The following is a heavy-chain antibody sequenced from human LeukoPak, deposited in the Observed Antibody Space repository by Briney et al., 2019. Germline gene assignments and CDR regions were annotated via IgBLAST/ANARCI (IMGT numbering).Heavy chain of an antibody. J-gene: IGHJ4*02. V-gene: IGHV1-69*01. D-gene: IGHD1-26*01. Sequence: SVKVSCKASGGTFSSYAISWVRQATGQGLEWMGGIIPIFGTANYAQKFQGRVTITADESTSTAYMELSSLRSEDTAVYYCAREDPLVGAFDYWGQGTLVTVSS. CDR2: IIPIFGTA. CDR3: AREDPLVGAFDY. CDR1: GGTFSSYA.